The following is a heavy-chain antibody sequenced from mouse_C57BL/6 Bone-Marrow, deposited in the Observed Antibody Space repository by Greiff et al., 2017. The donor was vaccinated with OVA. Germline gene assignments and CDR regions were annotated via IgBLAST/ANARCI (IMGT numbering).Heavy chain of an antibody. Sequence: VQRVESGPGLVAPSQSLSITCTVSGFSLTSYAISWVRQPPGKGLEWLGVIWTGGGTNYNSALKSRLSISKDNSKSQVFLKMNSLQTDDTARYYCASYYYGSSLEYFDVWGTGTTVTVSS. CDR3: ASYYYGSSLEYFDV. J-gene: IGHJ1*03. CDR2: IWTGGGT. D-gene: IGHD1-1*01. V-gene: IGHV2-9-1*01. CDR1: GFSLTSYA.